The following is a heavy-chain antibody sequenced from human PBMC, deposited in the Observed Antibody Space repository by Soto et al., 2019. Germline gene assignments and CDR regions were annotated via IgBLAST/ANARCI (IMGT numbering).Heavy chain of an antibody. V-gene: IGHV1-69*06. Sequence: SVKVSCKASGGTFSSYAISWVRQAPGQGLEWMGGIIPIFGTANYAQKFQGRVTITADKSTSTAYMELSSLRSEDTAVYYCARDRRAYLSDGDPSHFFRYLQHWGQGTLVTVSS. D-gene: IGHD2-21*01. CDR3: ARDRRAYLSDGDPSHFFRYLQH. CDR2: IIPIFGTA. J-gene: IGHJ1*01. CDR1: GGTFSSYA.